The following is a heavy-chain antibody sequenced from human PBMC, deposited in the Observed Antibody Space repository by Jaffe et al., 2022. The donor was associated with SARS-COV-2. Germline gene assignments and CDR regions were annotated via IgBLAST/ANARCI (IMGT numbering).Heavy chain of an antibody. CDR2: IKQDGSEK. CDR3: AREIKRFSNDFDY. D-gene: IGHD4-4*01. V-gene: IGHV3-7*01. CDR1: GFTFNNYW. J-gene: IGHJ4*02. Sequence: EVQLVESGGGLVQPGGSLRLSCAASGFTFNNYWMSWVRQAPGKGLQWVADIKQDGSEKYYVDSIKGRFTISRDNAQNSLYLQMNSLRAEDTAVYYCAREIKRFSNDFDYWGQGTLVTVSS.